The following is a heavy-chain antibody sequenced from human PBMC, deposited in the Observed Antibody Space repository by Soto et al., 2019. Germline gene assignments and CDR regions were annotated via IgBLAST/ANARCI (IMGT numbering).Heavy chain of an antibody. D-gene: IGHD5-12*01. J-gene: IGHJ6*03. V-gene: IGHV1-2*02. CDR3: ARESGGATATLDYDSFYMDV. CDR2: INPNSGVT. CDR1: GDTFTDYY. Sequence: QVQLVQSGAEVKKPGASVTVSCRSSGDTFTDYYMHWVRQAPGQGLEWMGWINPNSGVTKYAQKFQGGVTMTRDTSIRTVYMQLSRLRSDDTAVYYCARESGGATATLDYDSFYMDVWGTRTTVTVSS.